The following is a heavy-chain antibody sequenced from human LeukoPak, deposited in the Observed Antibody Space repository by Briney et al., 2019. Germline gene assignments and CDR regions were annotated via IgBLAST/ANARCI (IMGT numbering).Heavy chain of an antibody. D-gene: IGHD2-15*01. J-gene: IGHJ4*02. CDR2: TYYRSKWYN. CDR1: GDSVSSNSAA. CDR3: ARESVAFDY. Sequence: SQTLSLTCAISGDSVSSNSAAWTWIRQSPSRGLEWLGGTYYRSKWYNDYAVSVKSRIAINPDTSKNQFSLQLNSVTPEDTAVYYCARESVAFDYWGQGTLVTVSS. V-gene: IGHV6-1*01.